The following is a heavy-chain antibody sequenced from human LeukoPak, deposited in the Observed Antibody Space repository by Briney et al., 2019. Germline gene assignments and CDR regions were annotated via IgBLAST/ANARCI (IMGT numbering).Heavy chain of an antibody. CDR1: GFTFSSYA. D-gene: IGHD3-22*01. CDR2: ISGSGGST. Sequence: GGSLRLSCAASGFTFSSYAMSWVRRAPGKGLEWVSAISGSGGSTYYADSVKGRFTISRDNSKNTLCLQMNSLRAEDTAVYYCAKVRYYYDSSGYPNYFDYWGQGTLVTVSS. CDR3: AKVRYYYDSSGYPNYFDY. J-gene: IGHJ4*02. V-gene: IGHV3-23*01.